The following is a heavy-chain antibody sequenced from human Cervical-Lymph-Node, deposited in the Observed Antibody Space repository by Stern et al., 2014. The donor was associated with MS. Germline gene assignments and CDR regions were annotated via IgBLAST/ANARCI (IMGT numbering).Heavy chain of an antibody. CDR1: GGSISSGDYY. D-gene: IGHD3-16*01. CDR2: ISYSGAT. CDR3: ARDREGEGITYYWYFDL. J-gene: IGHJ2*01. Sequence: AQLHESGPGLVRPSQTLSLTFTVSGGSISSGDYYWSWIRQPPAKRLAWIGHISYSGATSYNPSLERRATISVDTSKNQFSLNLNSVTAADTAVYYCARDREGEGITYYWYFDLWGRGTLVTVSS. V-gene: IGHV4-30-4*01.